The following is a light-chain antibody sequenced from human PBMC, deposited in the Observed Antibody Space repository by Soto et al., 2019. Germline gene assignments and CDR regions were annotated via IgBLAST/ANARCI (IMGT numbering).Light chain of an antibody. Sequence: QSVLTQPPSASGTPGQRVTISCSGSSSNIGRNPVNWYQQLPGTAPNLLIYKNDRRPSGVPDRFSGSRSGPSASLAISGLQSEDEADYFCAAWDDSLDGVIFGGGTKLTVL. J-gene: IGLJ2*01. V-gene: IGLV1-44*01. CDR3: AAWDDSLDGVI. CDR2: KND. CDR1: SSNIGRNP.